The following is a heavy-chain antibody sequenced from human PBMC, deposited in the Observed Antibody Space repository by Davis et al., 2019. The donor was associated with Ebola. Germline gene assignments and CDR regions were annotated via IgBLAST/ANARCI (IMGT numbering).Heavy chain of an antibody. CDR3: AREGGTSGRCGWFDS. D-gene: IGHD6-19*01. CDR1: GFTFSVYS. V-gene: IGHV3-30*03. CDR2: MSFDGFSK. J-gene: IGHJ5*01. Sequence: PGGSLRLSCAASGFTFSVYSMSWVRQAPGKGLEWVSAMSFDGFSKYYADSVKGRFTISRDSTKNTVDLQMDNLSLEGTGLYYCAREGGTSGRCGWFDSWGQGTLVTVSS.